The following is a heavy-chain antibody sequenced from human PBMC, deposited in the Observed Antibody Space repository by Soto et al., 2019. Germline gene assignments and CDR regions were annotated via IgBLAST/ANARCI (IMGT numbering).Heavy chain of an antibody. CDR2: LYHSGTS. CDR3: ARLVVGAPRHPDFDF. J-gene: IGHJ4*02. Sequence: QLQLQETGPGPVKPSETLSLTCAVSGASLSSSDHFWGWFRQSPGQGLEWLASLYHSGTSYYNRSLKSRLSISVDMSASHFSLRLTSVNAADTAVYYCARLVVGAPRHPDFDFWGQGTLVTVSS. V-gene: IGHV4-39*02. D-gene: IGHD2-15*01. CDR1: GASLSSSDHF.